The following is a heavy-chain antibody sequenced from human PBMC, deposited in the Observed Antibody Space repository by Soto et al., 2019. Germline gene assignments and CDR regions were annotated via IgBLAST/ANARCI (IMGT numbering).Heavy chain of an antibody. CDR2: IVPSGSDT. CDR1: GYSFNSYW. V-gene: IGHV5-51*01. CDR3: ARRVASSWRYLDN. J-gene: IGHJ4*02. Sequence: GESLKISCRGSGYSFNSYWIGWVRQMPGKGLEWMGIIVPSGSDTRYSPSFRGQVTISADRSINTAYLQWNSLKASDSAIYYCARRVASSWRYLDNWGQGTQVTVSS. D-gene: IGHD6-13*01.